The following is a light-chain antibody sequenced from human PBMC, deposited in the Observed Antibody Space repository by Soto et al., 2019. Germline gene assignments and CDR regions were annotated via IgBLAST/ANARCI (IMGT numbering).Light chain of an antibody. CDR3: CSDAGSSSYV. CDR1: SSDVWSFNF. V-gene: IGLV2-23*02. Sequence: SALTQPASVSGSPGQSITISCTRPSSDVWSFNFVSWYQQHPDKAPQVLIYEVTKRPPGVSNRFSGSKSGNTASLTISWLQADDEADYYCCSDAGSSSYVFGTGTKVTVL. CDR2: EVT. J-gene: IGLJ1*01.